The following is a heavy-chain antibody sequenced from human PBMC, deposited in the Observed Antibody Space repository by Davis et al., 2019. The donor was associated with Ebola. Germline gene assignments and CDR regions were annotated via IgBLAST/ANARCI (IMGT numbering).Heavy chain of an antibody. J-gene: IGHJ4*02. CDR2: ISGSGGST. V-gene: IGHV3-23*01. D-gene: IGHD4-17*01. CDR3: AKATTVTTCFCDDY. CDR1: GFTFSSYA. Sequence: PGGSLRLSCAASGFTFSSYAMSWVRQAPGKGLEWVSAISGSGGSTYYADSVKGRFTISRDNSKNTLYLQMNSLRAEDTAVYYCAKATTVTTCFCDDYWGQGTLVTVSS.